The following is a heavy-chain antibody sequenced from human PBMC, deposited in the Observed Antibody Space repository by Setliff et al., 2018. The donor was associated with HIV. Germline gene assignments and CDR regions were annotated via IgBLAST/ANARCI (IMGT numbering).Heavy chain of an antibody. CDR2: IYSGGTT. Sequence: GGSLRLSCAASGITVSSNFMSWVRQAPGKGLEWVSVIYSGGTTYYADSVKGRFTISRDNSKNTLYLQMNSLRAEDTAVYFCAREGPGPPFDYWGQGTLVTVSS. CDR1: GITVSSNF. J-gene: IGHJ4*02. V-gene: IGHV3-53*01. CDR3: AREGPGPPFDY.